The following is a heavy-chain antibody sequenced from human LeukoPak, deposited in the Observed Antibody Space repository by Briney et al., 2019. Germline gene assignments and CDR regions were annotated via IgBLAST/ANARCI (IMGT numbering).Heavy chain of an antibody. Sequence: ASVKVSRKASGGTFSSYAISWVRQAPGQGLEWMGGIIPIFGTANYAQKFQGRVTITADESTSTAYMELSSLRSEDTAVYYCARVGDFWSGYPQRNWFDPWGQGTLVTVSS. V-gene: IGHV1-69*13. CDR2: IIPIFGTA. CDR1: GGTFSSYA. J-gene: IGHJ5*02. D-gene: IGHD3-3*01. CDR3: ARVGDFWSGYPQRNWFDP.